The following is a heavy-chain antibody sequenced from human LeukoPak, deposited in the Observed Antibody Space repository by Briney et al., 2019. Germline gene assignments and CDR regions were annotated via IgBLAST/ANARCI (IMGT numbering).Heavy chain of an antibody. CDR2: ISHSGST. Sequence: GSLRLSCAASGFTFSNAWMSWVRQAPGKRLEWIGEISHSGSTDYNPSLKSRVTISVDTSKNHFSLKLSSVTAADTAVYYCARDRRALSGSDYNVNWYFDLWGPGTLVTVSS. J-gene: IGHJ2*01. D-gene: IGHD3-10*01. CDR1: GFTFSNAW. CDR3: ARDRRALSGSDYNVNWYFDL. V-gene: IGHV4-4*02.